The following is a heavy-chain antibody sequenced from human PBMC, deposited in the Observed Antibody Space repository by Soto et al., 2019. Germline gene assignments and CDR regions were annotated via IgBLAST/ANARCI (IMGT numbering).Heavy chain of an antibody. CDR3: ARSGGWWLEPNFDY. CDR2: INAGNGNT. Sequence: ASVKVSCKASGYTFTIYAMHWVRQAPGQRLEWMGWINAGNGNTKYSQKFQGRVTITRDTSASTAYMELSSLRSEDTAVYYCARSGGWWLEPNFDYWGQGTLVTVS. CDR1: GYTFTIYA. D-gene: IGHD2-15*01. J-gene: IGHJ4*02. V-gene: IGHV1-3*01.